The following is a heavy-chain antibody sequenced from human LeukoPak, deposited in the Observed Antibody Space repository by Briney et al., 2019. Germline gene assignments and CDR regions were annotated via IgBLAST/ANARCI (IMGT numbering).Heavy chain of an antibody. Sequence: PSETLSLTCTVSGGSISSSSYYWGWIRQPPGKGLEWIGSIYYSGSTYYNPSLKSRVTISVDTSKNQFSLKLSSVTAADTAVYYCARSPDYGDYSDYWGQGTLVTVSS. V-gene: IGHV4-39*07. CDR1: GGSISSSSYY. CDR3: ARSPDYGDYSDY. J-gene: IGHJ4*02. D-gene: IGHD4-17*01. CDR2: IYYSGST.